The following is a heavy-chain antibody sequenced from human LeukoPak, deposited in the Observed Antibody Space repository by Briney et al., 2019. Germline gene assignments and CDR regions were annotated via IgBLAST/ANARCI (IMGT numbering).Heavy chain of an antibody. Sequence: SETLSLTCAVYGGSFSGYYWGWIRQPPGKGLEWIGNIYHSGSTYYNPSLKSRVTISVDTSKNHFSLNLSSVTAADTAVYYCARVTGLGVIARSFDYWGQGTLVTVSS. J-gene: IGHJ4*02. CDR2: IYHSGST. D-gene: IGHD2-21*01. V-gene: IGHV4-34*01. CDR3: ARVTGLGVIARSFDY. CDR1: GGSFSGYY.